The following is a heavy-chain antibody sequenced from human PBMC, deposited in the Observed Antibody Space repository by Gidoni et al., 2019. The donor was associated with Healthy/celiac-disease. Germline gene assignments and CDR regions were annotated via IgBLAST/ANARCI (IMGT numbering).Heavy chain of an antibody. CDR1: GYTFTSYY. J-gene: IGHJ4*02. CDR3: ARPMATVVTGRPYYFDY. CDR2: INPAGGSK. Sequence: QVQLVQSGAEVKKPGASVKVSCKASGYTFTSYYMHWVRQAPGQGREWMGIINPAGGSKSYEQKFQGRVTMTRDTSTSTVYMQRSSLRSEYTAAYYWARPMATVVTGRPYYFDYWGQGTLVTVSS. V-gene: IGHV1-46*03. D-gene: IGHD2-15*01.